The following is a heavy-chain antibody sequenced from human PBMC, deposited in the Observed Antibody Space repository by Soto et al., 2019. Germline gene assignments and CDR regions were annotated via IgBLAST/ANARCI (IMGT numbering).Heavy chain of an antibody. Sequence: GESLKISCHGSGDSFTSYCIALVLQMPGKGLEWMGIINPGDSDTRHSPSFQGQVTISVDKSITTAYLQWSSLKASDTAMYYCARGGWDPYWYFDLWGRGTLVTVSS. D-gene: IGHD6-19*01. CDR3: ARGGWDPYWYFDL. V-gene: IGHV5-51*01. CDR2: INPGDSDT. J-gene: IGHJ2*01. CDR1: GDSFTSYC.